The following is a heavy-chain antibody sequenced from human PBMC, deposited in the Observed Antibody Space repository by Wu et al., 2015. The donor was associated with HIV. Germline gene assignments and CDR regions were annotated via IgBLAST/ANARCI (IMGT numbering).Heavy chain of an antibody. CDR3: AKDATTYDDLSDYYPFYLSV. J-gene: IGHJ4*02. CDR1: EDLSFPGG. D-gene: IGHD3-3*01. CDR2: VIPLFGAT. Sequence: IQSVTQFRSPGSSGDQSPVRPLEDLSFPGGVSWVRQVPGHGLEWLGGVIPLFGATEYAQKVRNRVQISVAETRTTVYLTLRGLSSEDTGIYFCAKDATTYDDLSDYYPFYLSVWGQGTLVTVSS. V-gene: IGHV1-69*01.